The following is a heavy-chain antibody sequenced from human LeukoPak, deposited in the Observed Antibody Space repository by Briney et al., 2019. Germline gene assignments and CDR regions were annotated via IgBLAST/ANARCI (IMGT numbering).Heavy chain of an antibody. D-gene: IGHD6-13*01. J-gene: IGHJ4*02. V-gene: IGHV4-34*01. Sequence: SETLSLTCTVSGGSISSYYWSWIRQPPGKGLEWIGEINHSGSTNYNPSLKSRVTISVDTSKNQFSLKLSSVTAADTAVYYCARLNYRVRAAAGGEGTAVGDYWSQGTLVTVSS. CDR1: GGSISSYY. CDR3: ARLNYRVRAAAGGEGTAVGDY. CDR2: INHSGST.